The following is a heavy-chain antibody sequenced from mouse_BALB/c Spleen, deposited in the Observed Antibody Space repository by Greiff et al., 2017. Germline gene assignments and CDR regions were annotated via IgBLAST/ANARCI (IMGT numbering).Heavy chain of an antibody. J-gene: IGHJ2*01. CDR1: GYTFTSYW. Sequence: QVQLKQSGAELAKPGASVKMSCKASGYTFTSYWMHWVKQRPGQGLEWIGYINPSTGYTEYNQKFKDKATLTADKSSSTAYMQLSSLTSEDSAVYYCARKGTGFDYWGQGTTLTVSS. V-gene: IGHV1-7*01. CDR3: ARKGTGFDY. D-gene: IGHD4-1*01. CDR2: INPSTGYT.